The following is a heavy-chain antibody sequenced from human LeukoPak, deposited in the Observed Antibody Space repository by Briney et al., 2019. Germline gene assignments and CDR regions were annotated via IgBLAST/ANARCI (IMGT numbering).Heavy chain of an antibody. Sequence: LSETLSLTCTVSGGSISSYYWSWIRQPPGKGLEWIGYIYYSGSTNYNPSLKSRVTISVDTSKNQFSLKLSSVTAADTAVYYCARHGGNPEHDAFDIWGQGTMVTVSS. D-gene: IGHD4-23*01. CDR3: ARHGGNPEHDAFDI. CDR1: GGSISSYY. V-gene: IGHV4-59*08. CDR2: IYYSGST. J-gene: IGHJ3*02.